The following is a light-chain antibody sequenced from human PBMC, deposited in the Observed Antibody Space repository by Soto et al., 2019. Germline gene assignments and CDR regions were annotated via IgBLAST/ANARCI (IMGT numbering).Light chain of an antibody. CDR1: QTISSW. Sequence: DIQMTQSPSTLSGSVGDRVTITCRASQTISSWLAWYQQKPGKAPKLLIYKASTLKSGVPSRFSGSGSGTEFTLTISSLQPEDFATYYCQQANSFPPWTFGQGTKVDI. CDR2: KAS. V-gene: IGKV1-5*03. CDR3: QQANSFPPWT. J-gene: IGKJ1*01.